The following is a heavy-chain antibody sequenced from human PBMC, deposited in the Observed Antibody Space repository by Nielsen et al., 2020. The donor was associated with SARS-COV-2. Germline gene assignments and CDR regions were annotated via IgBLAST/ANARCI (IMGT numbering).Heavy chain of an antibody. D-gene: IGHD3-10*01. V-gene: IGHV3-9*01. CDR2: ISWNSGSI. CDR1: GFTFDDYA. Sequence: SLKISCATSGFTFDDYAMHWVRQAPGKGLEWVSGISWNSGSIGYADSVKGRFTISRDNSKNTLYLQMNSLRAEDTAVYYCARDGSGSYYGWFDPWSQGTLVTVSS. CDR3: ARDGSGSYYGWFDP. J-gene: IGHJ5*02.